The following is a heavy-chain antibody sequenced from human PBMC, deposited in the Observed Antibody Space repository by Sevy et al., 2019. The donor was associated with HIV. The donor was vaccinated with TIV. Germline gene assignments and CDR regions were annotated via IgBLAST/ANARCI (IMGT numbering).Heavy chain of an antibody. CDR2: MNPNSGNT. CDR1: GYTFTSYD. D-gene: IGHD3-22*01. CDR3: ARAPHYYDSSGYGGWFDP. Sequence: ASVKVSCKASGYTFTSYDINWVRQATGQGLEWMGWMNPNSGNTGYAQKFQGRVTMTRHTSISTAYMELSSLRSEDTAVYYCARAPHYYDSSGYGGWFDPWGQGTLVTVSS. V-gene: IGHV1-8*01. J-gene: IGHJ5*02.